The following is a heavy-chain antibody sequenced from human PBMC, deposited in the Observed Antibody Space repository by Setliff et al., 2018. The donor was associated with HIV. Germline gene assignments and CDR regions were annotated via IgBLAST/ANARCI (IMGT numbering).Heavy chain of an antibody. CDR3: AGDRGVANYFDY. V-gene: IGHV4-61*09. Sequence: SETLSLTCNVSGASISSGSYHWSWIRQPAGKGLEWIGHIYTSGSINYNPSLKSRVTISVDKSKNQFSLKLISVTAADTAVYYCAGDRGVANYFDYWGHGTLVTVS. CDR1: GASISSGSYH. D-gene: IGHD3-10*01. J-gene: IGHJ4*01. CDR2: IYTSGSI.